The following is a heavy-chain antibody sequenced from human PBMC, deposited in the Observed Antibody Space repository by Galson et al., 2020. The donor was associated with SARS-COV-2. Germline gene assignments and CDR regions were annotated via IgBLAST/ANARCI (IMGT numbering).Heavy chain of an antibody. D-gene: IGHD4-17*01. Sequence: GGSLRLSCAASGFTFSNYAMHWVRQAPGKGLECVSTIINTGGTTYYTDSVKGRFTISRDNSQKTLYLQMSSLRADDTAVYYCAKTGVHGDHVGYLDSWGQGTLVTVSS. CDR1: GFTFSNYA. CDR3: AKTGVHGDHVGYLDS. J-gene: IGHJ4*02. V-gene: IGHV3-23*01. CDR2: IINTGGTT.